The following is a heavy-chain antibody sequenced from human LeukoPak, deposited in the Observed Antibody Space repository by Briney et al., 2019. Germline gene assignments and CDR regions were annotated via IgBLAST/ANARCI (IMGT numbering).Heavy chain of an antibody. Sequence: TGGPLRLSCAASGFTFSSYWMHWVRHAPGKGLVWVSRINSDGSSTSYADSVKGRFTISRDNAKNTLYLQMNSLRAEDTAVYYCAREVTIFGVVPDAFDIWGQGTMVTVSS. CDR3: AREVTIFGVVPDAFDI. CDR1: GFTFSSYW. V-gene: IGHV3-74*01. J-gene: IGHJ3*02. CDR2: INSDGSST. D-gene: IGHD3-3*01.